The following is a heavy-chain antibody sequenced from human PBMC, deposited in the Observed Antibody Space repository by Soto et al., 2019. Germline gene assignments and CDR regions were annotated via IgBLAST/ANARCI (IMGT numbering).Heavy chain of an antibody. V-gene: IGHV3-21*01. CDR2: ISSSSSYI. CDR3: ARDRIAAAGYDAFDI. J-gene: IGHJ3*02. D-gene: IGHD6-13*01. Sequence: PGGSLRLSCAASGFTFSSYSMNWVRQAPGKGLEWVSSISSSSSYIYYADSVKGRFTISRDNAKNSLYLQMNSLRAEDTAVYYCARDRIAAAGYDAFDIWGQGTMVT. CDR1: GFTFSSYS.